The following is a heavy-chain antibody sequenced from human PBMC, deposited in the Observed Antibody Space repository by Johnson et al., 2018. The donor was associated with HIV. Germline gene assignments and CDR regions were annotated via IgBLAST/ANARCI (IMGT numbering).Heavy chain of an antibody. CDR3: AKDLLTLDAFDI. CDR1: GFTFSSYG. Sequence: QVQLVESGGGVVQPGGSLRLSCAASGFTFSSYGMHWVRQAPGKGLEYVSAISDSGSTYYADSVKGRFTISRDNSKNTLYLQMNSLRAEDTAVYYCAKDLLTLDAFDIWGQGTMVTVSS. V-gene: IGHV3-NL1*01. J-gene: IGHJ3*02. CDR2: ISDSGST.